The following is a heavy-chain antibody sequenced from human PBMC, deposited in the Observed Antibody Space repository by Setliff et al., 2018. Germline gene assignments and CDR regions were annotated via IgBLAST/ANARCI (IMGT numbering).Heavy chain of an antibody. D-gene: IGHD6-13*01. CDR1: GYSFTSYG. CDR2: VSPIDDGKP. V-gene: IGHV1-8*02. CDR3: VKDVVGYSSTWPRRDYFDC. J-gene: IGHJ4*02. Sequence: GASVKVSCKASGYSFTSYGISWVRQAAGQGLEWMGWVSPIDDGKPGYAQKFQGRVTITWVTSISTAYMELSSLRAEDTAIYYCVKDVVGYSSTWPRRDYFDCWGQGTLVTVSS.